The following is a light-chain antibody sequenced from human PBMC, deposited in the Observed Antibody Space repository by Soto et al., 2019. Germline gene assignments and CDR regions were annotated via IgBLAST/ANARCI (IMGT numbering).Light chain of an antibody. Sequence: DIQMTQSPSSLSASVGDRVTITCRASQSISSWLAWYQQKPGKAPKLLIYQASSLQSGAPSRFSGSGSETEFTLTISSLQPDDFATYYCQEYDRYWTFGQGPKVEIK. J-gene: IGKJ1*01. CDR3: QEYDRYWT. CDR1: QSISSW. CDR2: QAS. V-gene: IGKV1-5*03.